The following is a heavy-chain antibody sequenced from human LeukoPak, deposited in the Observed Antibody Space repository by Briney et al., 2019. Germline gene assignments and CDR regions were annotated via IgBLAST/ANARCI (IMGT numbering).Heavy chain of an antibody. CDR3: ASYSYGRYYFDY. Sequence: ASVKVSCKASGYTFTSYGISWVRQAPGQGLEWMGWISAYNGNTNYAQKFQGRVTITADESTSTAYMELSSLRSEDTAVYYCASYSYGRYYFDYWGQGTLVTVSS. D-gene: IGHD5-18*01. V-gene: IGHV1-18*01. J-gene: IGHJ4*02. CDR2: ISAYNGNT. CDR1: GYTFTSYG.